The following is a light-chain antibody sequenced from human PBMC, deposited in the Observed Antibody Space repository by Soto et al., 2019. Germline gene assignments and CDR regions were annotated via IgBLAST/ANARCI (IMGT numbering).Light chain of an antibody. CDR3: QQYGSSPPIT. CDR2: GAX. V-gene: IGKV3-20*01. Sequence: IVLTQSPGTLSLSARERASLSXRATRSVTISYLVLYPPKPXXPTRLXXXGAXSRATGIPDRFSGSGSGRDFTITISRLEPEEFAVYYCQQYGSSPPITFGQGTRLEIK. J-gene: IGKJ5*01. CDR1: RSVTISY.